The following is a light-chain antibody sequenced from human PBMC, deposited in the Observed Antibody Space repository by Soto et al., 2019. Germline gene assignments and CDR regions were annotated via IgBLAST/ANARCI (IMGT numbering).Light chain of an antibody. V-gene: IGKV1-9*01. CDR3: QQLNSYPPWT. CDR1: QGISIN. CDR2: GAS. Sequence: IQLTQSPSSLSASVGDRVTITCRASQGISINLAWYQQKPGRAPKLLIFGASTLQSGVPSRFSGSGSGTDFTLTISSLQPEDFATYFCQQLNSYPPWTFGQGTKVEIK. J-gene: IGKJ1*01.